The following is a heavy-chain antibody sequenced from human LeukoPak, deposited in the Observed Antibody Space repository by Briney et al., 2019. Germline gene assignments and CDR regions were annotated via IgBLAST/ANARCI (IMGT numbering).Heavy chain of an antibody. V-gene: IGHV3-53*01. CDR3: ARGAGTTLSHFDY. Sequence: GGSLRLSCAASGFTVSSNYMTWVRQAPGKGLECVSVIYSGGSTYYADSVKGRFTISRDNSKNTLSLQMNSLRAEDTAVYYCARGAGTTLSHFDYWGQGTPVSVSS. CDR1: GFTVSSNY. D-gene: IGHD1-1*01. CDR2: IYSGGST. J-gene: IGHJ4*02.